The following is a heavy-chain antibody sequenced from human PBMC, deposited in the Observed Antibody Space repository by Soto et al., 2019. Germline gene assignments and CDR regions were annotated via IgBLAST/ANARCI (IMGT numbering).Heavy chain of an antibody. D-gene: IGHD2-2*01. Sequence: ASVKVSCKASGYTFTSYDINWVRQATGQGLEWMGWMNPNSGNTGYARKFQGRVTMTRNTSISTAYMELSSLRSEDTAVYYCATPFCSSTSCYYYYYMDVWGKGTTVTVSS. CDR1: GYTFTSYD. CDR2: MNPNSGNT. J-gene: IGHJ6*03. V-gene: IGHV1-8*01. CDR3: ATPFCSSTSCYYYYYMDV.